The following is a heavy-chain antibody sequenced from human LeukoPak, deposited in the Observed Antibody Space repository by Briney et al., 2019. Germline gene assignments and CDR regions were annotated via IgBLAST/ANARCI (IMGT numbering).Heavy chain of an antibody. V-gene: IGHV4-59*01. Sequence: SETLSLTCTVSGGSISSYYWSWIRQPPGKGLEWIGYIYYSGSTNYNPSLKSRVTISVDTSKNQFSLKLSSVTAADTAVYYCVRATLIGEPLDAFDIWGQGTMVTVSS. CDR2: IYYSGST. CDR1: GGSISSYY. CDR3: VRATLIGEPLDAFDI. J-gene: IGHJ3*02. D-gene: IGHD3-10*01.